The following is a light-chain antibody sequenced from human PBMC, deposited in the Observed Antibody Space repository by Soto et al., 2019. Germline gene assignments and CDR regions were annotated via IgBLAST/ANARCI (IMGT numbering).Light chain of an antibody. CDR1: QSISSY. CDR3: QQYAFSQGYT. Sequence: DIQMTQSSASVSSSVGGRVTITCRLSQSISSYLNWYQQKPGKAPKLLIYDASSLESGVPSRFSGSGSGTEFTLTISSLQSEDFEVYYCQQYAFSQGYTFGQGTRLEIK. CDR2: DAS. V-gene: IGKV1-39*01. J-gene: IGKJ5*01.